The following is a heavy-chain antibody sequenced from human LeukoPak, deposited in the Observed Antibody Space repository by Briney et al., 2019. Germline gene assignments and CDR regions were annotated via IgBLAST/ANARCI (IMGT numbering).Heavy chain of an antibody. J-gene: IGHJ4*02. CDR3: ARGRSAITMGSDY. Sequence: ASVKVSCKASGYTFTTYYMHWVRQAPGQGLEWMGIINPSGGTTNYAQKFQGRVTVTRDTSTSTVYMELSSLRCEDTAVYYCARGRSAITMGSDYWGQGTLVTVSS. D-gene: IGHD3-10*01. CDR2: INPSGGTT. V-gene: IGHV1-46*01. CDR1: GYTFTTYY.